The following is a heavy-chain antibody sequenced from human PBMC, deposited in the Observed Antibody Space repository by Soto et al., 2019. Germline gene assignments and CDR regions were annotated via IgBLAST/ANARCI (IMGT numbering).Heavy chain of an antibody. CDR3: AKDEVRTPSLYAMDV. CDR2: ISHDGTKK. D-gene: IGHD3-10*01. V-gene: IGHV3-30*18. CDR1: GFTFSSYA. Sequence: PGGSLRLSCTTSGFTFSSYAMHWVRQAPGKGLEWVALISHDGTKKYSADSVKGRFTISRDNSKNTLYLQMNSLRVEDTAVYYCAKDEVRTPSLYAMDVWGQGTTVTVSS. J-gene: IGHJ6*02.